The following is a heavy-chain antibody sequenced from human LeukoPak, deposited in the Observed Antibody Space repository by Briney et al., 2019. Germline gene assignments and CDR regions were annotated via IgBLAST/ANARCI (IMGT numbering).Heavy chain of an antibody. CDR2: IYPGDSDT. J-gene: IGHJ6*02. V-gene: IGHV5-51*01. CDR1: GYSFTSYW. CDR3: ARQKITMVRGVPYYGMDV. Sequence: GESLKISCKGSGYSFTSYWIGWVRQMPGKGLEWMGIIYPGDSDTRYSPSSQGQVTISADKSISTAYLQWSSLKASDTAMYYCARQKITMVRGVPYYGMDVWGQGTTVTVSS. D-gene: IGHD3-10*01.